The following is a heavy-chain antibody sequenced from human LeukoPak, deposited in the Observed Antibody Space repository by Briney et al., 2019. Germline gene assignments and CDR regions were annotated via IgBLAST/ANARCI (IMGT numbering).Heavy chain of an antibody. CDR2: IYYSGST. CDR1: GYSISSGYY. J-gene: IGHJ4*02. Sequence: PSETLSLTCTVSGYSISSGYYWGWIRQPPGKGLEFIGSIYYSGSTYYNPSLKSRVTISVDTSKNQFSLKLSSVTAADTAVYYCARGRVGVDAEFDYWGQGTLVTVSS. V-gene: IGHV4-38-2*02. CDR3: ARGRVGVDAEFDY. D-gene: IGHD1-26*01.